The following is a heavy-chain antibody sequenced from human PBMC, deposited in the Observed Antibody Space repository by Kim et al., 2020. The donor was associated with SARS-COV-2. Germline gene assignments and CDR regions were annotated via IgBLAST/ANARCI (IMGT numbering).Heavy chain of an antibody. CDR1: GGSTSSGDYY. CDR2: IYYSGST. Sequence: SETLSLTCTVSGGSTSSGDYYWSWIRQPPGKGLEWIGYIYYSGSTYYNPSLKSRVTISVDTSKNQFSLKLSSVTAADTAVYYCATDSSGYLYAFDIWGQGTMVTVAS. CDR3: ATDSSGYLYAFDI. J-gene: IGHJ3*02. V-gene: IGHV4-30-4*01. D-gene: IGHD3-22*01.